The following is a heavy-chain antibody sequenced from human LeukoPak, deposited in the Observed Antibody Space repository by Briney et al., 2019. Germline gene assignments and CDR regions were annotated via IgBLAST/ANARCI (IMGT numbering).Heavy chain of an antibody. CDR1: GFTFSSYS. CDR2: ISSTSNTI. D-gene: IGHD2-2*01. Sequence: GRSLRLSCAASGFTFSSYSMNWVRQAPGKGLEWVSWISSTSNTIYYADSVKGRFTISRDNAKNSLDLQMNSLRDEDTAVYYCARPSRSTGPAYWGQGTLVTVSS. J-gene: IGHJ4*02. V-gene: IGHV3-48*02. CDR3: ARPSRSTGPAY.